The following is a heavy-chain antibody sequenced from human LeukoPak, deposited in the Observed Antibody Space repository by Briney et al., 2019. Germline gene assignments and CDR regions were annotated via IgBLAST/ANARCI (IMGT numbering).Heavy chain of an antibody. CDR2: ISYNGSSK. V-gene: IGHV3-30-3*01. Sequence: PGGSLRLSCAASGFTFSNYAMHWVRQAPGKGLEWVAVISYNGSSKYYADSVKGRFTISRDNSKNTVYLQMNSLRAEDSAVYYCASGYCTNDVCYTGGLDYWGQGTLVTVSS. CDR1: GFTFSNYA. D-gene: IGHD2-8*01. J-gene: IGHJ4*02. CDR3: ASGYCTNDVCYTGGLDY.